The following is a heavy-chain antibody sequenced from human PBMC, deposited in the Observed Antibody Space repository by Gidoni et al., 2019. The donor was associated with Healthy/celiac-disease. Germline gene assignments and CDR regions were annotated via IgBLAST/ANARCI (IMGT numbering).Heavy chain of an antibody. Sequence: QVQLQESGPGLVKPSGTLSLTRAVSGGAISSSNLWSWVRQPPGKGLEWSGEIFHSGSTNYNPSLKSRVTISVDKSKNQFSLKLSSVTAADTAVYYCARVRELRGRGYYYYYGMDVWGQGTTVTVSS. CDR2: IFHSGST. V-gene: IGHV4-4*02. CDR3: ARVRELRGRGYYYYYGMDV. CDR1: GGAISSSNL. J-gene: IGHJ6*02. D-gene: IGHD1-26*01.